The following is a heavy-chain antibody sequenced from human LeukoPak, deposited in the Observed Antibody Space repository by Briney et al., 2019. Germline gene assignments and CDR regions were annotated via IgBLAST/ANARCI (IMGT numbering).Heavy chain of an antibody. Sequence: SSVKVSCKASVGTFSSYAISLVRQAPGQGLEWMGRIIPILGIANYAQKFQGRVTITADKSTSTAYMELSSLRSEDTAVYYCARVTAVAGTLLDYWGQGTLVTVSS. CDR2: IIPILGIA. D-gene: IGHD6-19*01. CDR3: ARVTAVAGTLLDY. V-gene: IGHV1-69*04. CDR1: VGTFSSYA. J-gene: IGHJ4*02.